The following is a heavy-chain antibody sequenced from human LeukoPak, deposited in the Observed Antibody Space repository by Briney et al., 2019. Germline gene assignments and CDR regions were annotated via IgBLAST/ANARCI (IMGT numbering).Heavy chain of an antibody. J-gene: IGHJ3*02. V-gene: IGHV1-18*01. CDR2: ISAYNGNT. D-gene: IGHD2-2*02. CDR3: AADSGYCSSTSCYSLAFDI. CDR1: GYTFTSYG. Sequence: ASVKVSCKASGYTFTSYGISWARQAPGQGLEWMGWISAYNGNTNYAQKLQGRVAMTTDTYTSTAYMELSSLRSEDTAVYYCAADSGYCSSTSCYSLAFDIWGQGTMVTVSS.